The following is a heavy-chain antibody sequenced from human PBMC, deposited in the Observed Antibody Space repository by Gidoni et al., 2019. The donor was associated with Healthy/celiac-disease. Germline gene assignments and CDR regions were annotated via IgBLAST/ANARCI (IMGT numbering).Heavy chain of an antibody. V-gene: IGHV4-39*01. CDR2: IYYSGNT. D-gene: IGHD2-2*02. J-gene: IGHJ5*02. CDR3: ARHFVLGSCYSCMAWFDP. CDR1: VGSIRSSSYY. Sequence: QLQLQESGPGLVQPSETLSLTCTVSVGSIRSSSYYGGWSRQPPGKGLEWIGTIYYSGNTYYNPSLKSRVTISEDTSKNQFSLKLSSVTAADTAVYYCARHFVLGSCYSCMAWFDPWGQGTLVTVSS.